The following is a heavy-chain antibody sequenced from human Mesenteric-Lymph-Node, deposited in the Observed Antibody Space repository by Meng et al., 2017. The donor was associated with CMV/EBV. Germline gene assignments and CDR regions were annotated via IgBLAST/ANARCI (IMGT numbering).Heavy chain of an antibody. D-gene: IGHD4-17*01. V-gene: IGHV4-31*03. CDR2: IYYSGSV. CDR3: ARTTGKDYFDY. Sequence: YTVSGDSIRRGGFYWSWIRQRPGKGLEWIGYIYYSGSVYRNPSLMSRVSISVDTSKNQFSLNLSSVTAADTATYFCARTTGKDYFDYWGQGTLVTVSS. J-gene: IGHJ4*02. CDR1: GDSIRRGGFY.